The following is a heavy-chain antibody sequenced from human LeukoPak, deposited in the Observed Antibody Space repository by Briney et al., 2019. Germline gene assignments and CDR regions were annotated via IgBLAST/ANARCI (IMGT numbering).Heavy chain of an antibody. J-gene: IGHJ6*02. V-gene: IGHV4-59*01. Sequence: SETLSLTCTVSGGSISSYYWSWIRQPPGKGLEWIGYIYYSGSTNYNPSLKSRVTISVDTSKNQFSLKLSSVTAADTAVYYCARDLGYSYGSDLEFRPRRYYYYYGMDVWGQGTTVTVSS. D-gene: IGHD5-18*01. CDR1: GGSISSYY. CDR2: IYYSGST. CDR3: ARDLGYSYGSDLEFRPRRYYYYYGMDV.